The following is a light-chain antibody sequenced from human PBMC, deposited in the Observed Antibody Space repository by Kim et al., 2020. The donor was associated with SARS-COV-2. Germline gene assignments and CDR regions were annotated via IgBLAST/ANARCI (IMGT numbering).Light chain of an antibody. CDR3: ETWDSNTRV. CDR2: LEGSGSY. V-gene: IGLV4-60*03. J-gene: IGLJ3*02. Sequence: SSVQHTWSLRRGHSSYIIAWHQQQPGKAARYLMKLEGSGSYNKGSEVPDRFSGSSSEAHRYLTISNLQSEDEADYYCETWDSNTRVFGGGTQLTVL. CDR1: RGHSSYI.